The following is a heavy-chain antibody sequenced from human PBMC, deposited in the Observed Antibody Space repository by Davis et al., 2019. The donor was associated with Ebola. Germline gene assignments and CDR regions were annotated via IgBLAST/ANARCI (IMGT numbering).Heavy chain of an antibody. J-gene: IGHJ6*03. D-gene: IGHD2-2*01. V-gene: IGHV3-33*01. CDR1: GFTFSSYG. CDR2: IWYDGSNK. CDR3: ARGDIVVVPAAPWDYYYMDV. Sequence: PGGSLRLSCAASGFTFSSYGMHWVRQAPGKGLEWVAVIWYDGSNKYYADSVKGRFTISRDNSKNTLYLQMNSLRAEDTAVYYCARGDIVVVPAAPWDYYYMDVWGKGTTVTVSS.